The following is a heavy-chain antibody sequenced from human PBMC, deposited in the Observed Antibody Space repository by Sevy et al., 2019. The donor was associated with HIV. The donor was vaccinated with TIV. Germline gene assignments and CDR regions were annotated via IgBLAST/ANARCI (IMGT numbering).Heavy chain of an antibody. J-gene: IGHJ4*02. CDR3: AKGSRFNSGSYSGH. CDR2: VSGSGANT. Sequence: GESLRLSCAASGFTFSTYAMSWVRQAPGKGLEWVSSVSGSGANTYYADSVKGRFTMSRDNSKNTVHLQMNSLRAGDTAVYYCAKGSRFNSGSYSGHWGQGTLVTVSS. V-gene: IGHV3-23*01. D-gene: IGHD3-10*01. CDR1: GFTFSTYA.